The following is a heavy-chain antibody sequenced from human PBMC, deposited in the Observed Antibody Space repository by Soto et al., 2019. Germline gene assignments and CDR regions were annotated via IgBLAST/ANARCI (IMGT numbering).Heavy chain of an antibody. CDR2: IYYSGGA. J-gene: IGHJ3*02. CDR1: GGSISSYY. Sequence: QVQLQESGPGLVKPSETLSLTCTVSGGSISSYYWSWIRQPPGKGLEWIGYIYYSGGANYNPSLKSRVTISVDTPKNQFSLKLSSVTAADTAVYYCTRVGSSGWSLYAFDIWGQGTMVTVSS. V-gene: IGHV4-59*01. D-gene: IGHD6-19*01. CDR3: TRVGSSGWSLYAFDI.